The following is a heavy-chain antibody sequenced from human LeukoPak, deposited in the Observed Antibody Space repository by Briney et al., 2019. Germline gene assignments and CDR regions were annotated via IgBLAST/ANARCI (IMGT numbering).Heavy chain of an antibody. J-gene: IGHJ4*02. CDR1: GGSISSSSYY. Sequence: SETLSLTCTVSGGSISSSSYYWGWIRQPPGKGLEWIGSFHYSGSTYYNPSLKSRVTISVDTSNNQFSLKLTSVTAADTADYYCARGSHYGDYGYWGQGTLVTVSS. CDR3: ARGSHYGDYGY. V-gene: IGHV4-39*07. D-gene: IGHD4-17*01. CDR2: FHYSGST.